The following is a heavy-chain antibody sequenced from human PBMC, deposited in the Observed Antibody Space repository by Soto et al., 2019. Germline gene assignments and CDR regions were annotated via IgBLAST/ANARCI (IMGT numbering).Heavy chain of an antibody. D-gene: IGHD3-3*01. CDR3: ARGRLRFLEWLLSDWFDP. J-gene: IGHJ5*02. Sequence: ASVKVSCKASGYTFTSYAMHWVRQAPGQRPEWMGWINAGNGNTKYSQKFQGRVTITRDTSASTAYMELSSLRSEDTAVYYCARGRLRFLEWLLSDWFDPWGQGTLVTVSS. V-gene: IGHV1-3*01. CDR1: GYTFTSYA. CDR2: INAGNGNT.